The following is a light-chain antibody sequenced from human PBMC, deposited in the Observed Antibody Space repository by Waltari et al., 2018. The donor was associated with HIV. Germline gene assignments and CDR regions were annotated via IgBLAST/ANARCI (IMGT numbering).Light chain of an antibody. J-gene: IGLJ3*02. CDR3: CSYAGTYTYVL. Sequence: QSALTQPRSVSGSPGQSVTIPCTGTSSDVGGSYSVSWYLQHPGKVPKLIIYEVIKRPSGVPDRFSGSKSGNTASLTISGLQTEDEADYFCCSYAGTYTYVLFGGGTKLTVL. CDR2: EVI. V-gene: IGLV2-11*01. CDR1: SSDVGGSYS.